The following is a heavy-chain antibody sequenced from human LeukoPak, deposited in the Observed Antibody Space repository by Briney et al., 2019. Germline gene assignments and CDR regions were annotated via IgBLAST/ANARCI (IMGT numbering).Heavy chain of an antibody. V-gene: IGHV1-18*04. CDR2: ISAYNGNT. D-gene: IGHD4-17*01. CDR3: ARAQDVRDDYGDYDWFDP. Sequence: ASVKVSCKASGYTFTSYGISWVRQAPGQGLEWMGWISAYNGNTNYAQKLQGRVTMTTDTSTSTAYMELRSLRSDDTAVYYCARAQDVRDDYGDYDWFDPWGQGTLVTVSS. CDR1: GYTFTSYG. J-gene: IGHJ5*02.